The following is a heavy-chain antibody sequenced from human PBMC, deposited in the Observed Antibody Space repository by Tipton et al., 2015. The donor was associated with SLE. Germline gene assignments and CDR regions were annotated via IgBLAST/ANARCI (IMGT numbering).Heavy chain of an antibody. CDR2: KYYSGGT. V-gene: IGHV4-59*08. Sequence: LRLSCSVSNGSIGSDYWTWIRQPPGKGLEWIGYKYYSGGTNSNPSLRSRVTISIDMSKNQFSLTLSSVTAADTAVYYCASGDSDHYDFWSGLSGYNWFDPWGQGTLVIVSS. D-gene: IGHD3-3*01. CDR1: NGSIGSDY. CDR3: ASGDSDHYDFWSGLSGYNWFDP. J-gene: IGHJ5*02.